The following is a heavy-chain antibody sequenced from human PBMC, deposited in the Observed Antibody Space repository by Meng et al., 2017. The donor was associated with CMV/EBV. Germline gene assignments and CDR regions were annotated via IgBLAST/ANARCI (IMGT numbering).Heavy chain of an antibody. J-gene: IGHJ4*02. V-gene: IGHV3-21*01. CDR2: ISSSNSYI. CDR3: ARAVAGNFDY. CDR1: GFTFSSYS. D-gene: IGHD6-19*01. Sequence: GESLKISCAASGFTFSSYSMNWVRQAPGKGLEWVSYISSSNSYIYYADSVKGRFTISRDNAKNSLYLQKNSLRAEETAVYYCARAVAGNFDYWGQGTLVTVSS.